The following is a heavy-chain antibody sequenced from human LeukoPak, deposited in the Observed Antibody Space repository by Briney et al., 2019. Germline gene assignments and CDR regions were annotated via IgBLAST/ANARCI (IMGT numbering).Heavy chain of an antibody. Sequence: GRSLRLSCAASGFTFSSFAMHWVRQAPGKGLEWVAVVSYDGSNKYYADSVKGRFTISRDNSKNTMYLRMNSVRAEDTAVYYCARGYSSGWYYDAFDIWGQGTMVTVSS. CDR2: VSYDGSNK. J-gene: IGHJ3*02. D-gene: IGHD6-19*01. V-gene: IGHV3-30*04. CDR3: ARGYSSGWYYDAFDI. CDR1: GFTFSSFA.